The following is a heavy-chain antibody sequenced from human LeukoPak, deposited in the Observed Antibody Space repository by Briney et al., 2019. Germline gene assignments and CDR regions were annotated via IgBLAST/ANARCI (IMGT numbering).Heavy chain of an antibody. V-gene: IGHV3-23*01. CDR2: ISGSGGST. CDR3: AKDPYVSLIRLAVAPKAIDY. CDR1: GFSFSSYW. J-gene: IGHJ4*02. Sequence: GGSLRLSCAASGFSFSSYWMSWVRQAPGKGLEWVSAISGSGGSTYYADSVKGRFTISRDNSKNTLYLQMNSLRAEDTAVYYCAKDPYVSLIRLAVAPKAIDYWGQGTLVTVSS. D-gene: IGHD6-19*01.